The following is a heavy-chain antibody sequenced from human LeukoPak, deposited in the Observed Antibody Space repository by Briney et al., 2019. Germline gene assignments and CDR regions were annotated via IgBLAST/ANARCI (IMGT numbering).Heavy chain of an antibody. Sequence: ASVKVSCKASSYTFTSYGISWVRQAPGQGLEWMGWISAYNGNTNYAQKLQGRVTMTTDTSTSTAYMELRSLRSDDTAVYYCARDLEDTAMSYYYYGMDVWGQGTTVTVSS. V-gene: IGHV1-18*01. D-gene: IGHD5-18*01. CDR2: ISAYNGNT. CDR3: ARDLEDTAMSYYYYGMDV. CDR1: SYTFTSYG. J-gene: IGHJ6*02.